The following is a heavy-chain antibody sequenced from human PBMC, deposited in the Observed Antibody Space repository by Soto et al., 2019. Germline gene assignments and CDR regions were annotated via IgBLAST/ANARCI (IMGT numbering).Heavy chain of an antibody. Sequence: GGSLRLSCAASGFTFSSYDMHWVRQATGKGLEWVSVIGTAGDTYYPGSVKGRFTISRENAKNSLYLQMNSLRAGDTAVYYCARVGPDSYMDVWGKGTTVTVSS. V-gene: IGHV3-13*01. D-gene: IGHD3-10*01. CDR1: GFTFSSYD. J-gene: IGHJ6*03. CDR3: ARVGPDSYMDV. CDR2: IGTAGDT.